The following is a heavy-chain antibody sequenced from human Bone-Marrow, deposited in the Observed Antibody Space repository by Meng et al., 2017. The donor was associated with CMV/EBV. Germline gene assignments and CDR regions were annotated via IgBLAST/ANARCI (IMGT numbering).Heavy chain of an antibody. CDR3: ARDLVEYSSSFYYYYYGMDV. CDR2: TYYRSKWYN. D-gene: IGHD6-6*01. V-gene: IGHV6-1*01. J-gene: IGHJ6*01. CDR1: GDSVSSNSAA. Sequence: SQTLSLTCAISGDSVSSNSAAWNWIRQSPSRGLEWLGRTYYRSKWYNDYAVSGKSRITINPDTSKNQFSLQLNSVTPEDTAVYYCARDLVEYSSSFYYYYYGMDVWGQGTTVTVSS.